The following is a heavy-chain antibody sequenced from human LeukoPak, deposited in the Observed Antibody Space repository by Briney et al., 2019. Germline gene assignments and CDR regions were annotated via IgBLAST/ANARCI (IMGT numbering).Heavy chain of an antibody. Sequence: GASVKVSCKASGYTFTSYYMHWVRQAPGQGLEWMGIINPSGGSTSYAQKFQGRVTMTRDTSTSTVYMELSSLRSEDTAVYYCARDSGQGSVVNWFDPWGQGTLVTVSS. V-gene: IGHV1-46*01. J-gene: IGHJ5*02. CDR1: GYTFTSYY. CDR2: INPSGGST. D-gene: IGHD4-23*01. CDR3: ARDSGQGSVVNWFDP.